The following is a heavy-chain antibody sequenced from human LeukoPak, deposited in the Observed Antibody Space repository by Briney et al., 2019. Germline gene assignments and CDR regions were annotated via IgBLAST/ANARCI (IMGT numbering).Heavy chain of an antibody. Sequence: KSSETLSLTCTVSGGSISSYYWSWIRQPPGKGLEWIGYIYYSGGTNYNPSLKSRVTISVDTSNNQFSLKLSSVTAADTAVYYCARGRSSSWYDAFDIWGRGTMVTVSS. V-gene: IGHV4-59*01. CDR3: ARGRSSSWYDAFDI. J-gene: IGHJ3*02. D-gene: IGHD6-13*01. CDR2: IYYSGGT. CDR1: GGSISSYY.